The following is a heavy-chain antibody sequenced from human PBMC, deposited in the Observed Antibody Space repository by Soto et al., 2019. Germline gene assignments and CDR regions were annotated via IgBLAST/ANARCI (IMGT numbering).Heavy chain of an antibody. V-gene: IGHV4-34*01. CDR2: INHSGST. Sequence: PSETLSLTCAVYGGSLSGYYWSWFRQPPGKGLEWIGEINHSGSTNYNPSLKSRVTISVDTSKNQFSLKLSSVTAADTAVYYCARVRYYYGSGSYYQYYYYYYGMDVWGQGTTVTVSS. D-gene: IGHD3-10*01. J-gene: IGHJ6*02. CDR1: GGSLSGYY. CDR3: ARVRYYYGSGSYYQYYYYYYGMDV.